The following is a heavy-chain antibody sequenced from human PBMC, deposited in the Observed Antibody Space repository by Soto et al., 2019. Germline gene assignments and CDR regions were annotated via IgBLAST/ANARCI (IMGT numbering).Heavy chain of an antibody. CDR2: LIPVFGTA. D-gene: IGHD3-10*01. Sequence: QVQLVQSGAEVKKPGSSVKVSCKAFGGTFNSYAIRWMRQAPGQGLEWMGGLIPVFGTANYAQKFQGRVTITADESTSTAYMELSGLTSEDTAVYYCARGVGYLFDYWGQGTLVTVSS. V-gene: IGHV1-69*01. J-gene: IGHJ4*02. CDR3: ARGVGYLFDY. CDR1: GGTFNSYA.